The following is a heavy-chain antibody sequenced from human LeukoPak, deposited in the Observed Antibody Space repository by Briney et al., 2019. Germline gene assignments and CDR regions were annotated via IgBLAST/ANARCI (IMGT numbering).Heavy chain of an antibody. J-gene: IGHJ4*02. CDR1: GYTLTELS. V-gene: IGHV1-24*01. CDR2: FDPEDGEA. Sequence: GASVTVSFRVSGYTLTELSTHWVRQAPGKGLEWMGGFDPEDGEAVYAQKFQGRVTMTEDTSTNTAYMELSSLRSEDTAVFYCATGAAWDLLTYWGQGTLVTVSS. CDR3: ATGAAWDLLTY. D-gene: IGHD1-26*01.